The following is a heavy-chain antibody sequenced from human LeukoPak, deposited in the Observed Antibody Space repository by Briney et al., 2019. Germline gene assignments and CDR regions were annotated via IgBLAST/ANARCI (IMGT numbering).Heavy chain of an antibody. CDR2: IRYDGSNK. CDR1: GFTFSNYG. J-gene: IGHJ4*02. V-gene: IGHV3-30*02. Sequence: PGGSLRLSCAASGFTFSNYGMHWVRQAPGKGLEWVAFIRYDGSNKYYADSVKGRFTISRDNSKNTLYLQMNSLRAEDTAVYYCAKDILDCSSTSCYTGEWGYFDYWGQGTLVTVSS. D-gene: IGHD2-2*02. CDR3: AKDILDCSSTSCYTGEWGYFDY.